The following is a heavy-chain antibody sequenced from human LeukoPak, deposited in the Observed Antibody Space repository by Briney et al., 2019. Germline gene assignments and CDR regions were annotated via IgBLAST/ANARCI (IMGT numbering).Heavy chain of an antibody. J-gene: IGHJ6*02. V-gene: IGHV1-46*01. Sequence: ASVKVSCKASGYTFTSYYMHWVRQAPGQGLEWMGIINPSGGSTDYAQKFQGRVTITADESTSTAYMELSSLRSEDTAVYYCARRGPDYYDSSGYLPHYYGMDVWGQGTTVTVSS. D-gene: IGHD3-22*01. CDR2: INPSGGST. CDR1: GYTFTSYY. CDR3: ARRGPDYYDSSGYLPHYYGMDV.